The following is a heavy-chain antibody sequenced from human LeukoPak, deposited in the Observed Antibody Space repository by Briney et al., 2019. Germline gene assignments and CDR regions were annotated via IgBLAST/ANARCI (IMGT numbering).Heavy chain of an antibody. D-gene: IGHD2-2*03. CDR3: VRQGNGYCTSDNCLFSFDF. J-gene: IGHJ4*02. CDR2: IYYTGNT. V-gene: IGHV4-39*01. Sequence: SETLSLTCTVSGDSISTSSYFWAWIRQSPGKGLQWIASIYYTGNTYYNPSFQSRVSISEDTSENQFSLWLSSVTAADTAVYYCVRQGNGYCTSDNCLFSFDFWGQGSLVTVSS. CDR1: GDSISTSSYF.